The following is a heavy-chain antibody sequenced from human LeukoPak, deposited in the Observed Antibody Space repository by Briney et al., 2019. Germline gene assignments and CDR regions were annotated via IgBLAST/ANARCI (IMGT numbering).Heavy chain of an antibody. CDR1: GCTFTGYY. Sequence: ASVKVSCKASGCTFTGYYLHWVRQAPGQGLEWMGWINPKSGGTNYAQKFQGRVTMTRDTSISTAYMELSRLRSDDTAVYYCASADRSGYYYDPPTDYWGQGTLVTVSS. D-gene: IGHD3-22*01. J-gene: IGHJ4*02. CDR3: ASADRSGYYYDPPTDY. V-gene: IGHV1-2*02. CDR2: INPKSGGT.